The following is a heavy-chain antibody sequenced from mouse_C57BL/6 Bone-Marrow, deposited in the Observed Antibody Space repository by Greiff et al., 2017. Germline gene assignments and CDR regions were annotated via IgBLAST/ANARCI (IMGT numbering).Heavy chain of an antibody. CDR3: GSYDYDVAWFAY. Sequence: QVQLKESGPGLVAPSQSLSITCTVSGFSFTSYGVDWVRQSPGKGLEWLGVIWGVGSTNYNSALKSRLSISKDNSKSQVFLKMNSLQTDDTAMYYGGSYDYDVAWFAYWGQGTLVTVSA. J-gene: IGHJ3*01. CDR1: GFSFTSYG. CDR2: IWGVGST. V-gene: IGHV2-6*01. D-gene: IGHD2-4*01.